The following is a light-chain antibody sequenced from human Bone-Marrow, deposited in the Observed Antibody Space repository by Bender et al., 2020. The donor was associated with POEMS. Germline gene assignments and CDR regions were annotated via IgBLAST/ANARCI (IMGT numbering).Light chain of an antibody. CDR3: QAWDYRPGV. CDR2: DVT. J-gene: IGLJ3*02. CDR1: SSDVGGYNS. V-gene: IGLV2-8*01. Sequence: QSALTQPPSASGSPGQSVAISCTGTSSDVGGYNSVSWYQQHPGKAPKLMIYDVTKRPSGIPERFSGSNSGNTATLTISGTQAIDEADYYCQAWDYRPGVFGGGTKLTVL.